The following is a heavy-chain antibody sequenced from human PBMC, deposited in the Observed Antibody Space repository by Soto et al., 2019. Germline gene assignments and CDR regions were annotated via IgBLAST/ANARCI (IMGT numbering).Heavy chain of an antibody. V-gene: IGHV3-13*01. Sequence: PGGSLRLSCAASGFTFSSYDMHWVRQATGKGLEWVSAIGTAGDTYYPGSVKGRFTISRENAKNSLYLQMNSLRAGDTAVYYCARSLSSIAARGLVGWFDPWGQGTLVTVSS. CDR2: IGTAGDT. J-gene: IGHJ5*02. CDR1: GFTFSSYD. CDR3: ARSLSSIAARGLVGWFDP. D-gene: IGHD6-6*01.